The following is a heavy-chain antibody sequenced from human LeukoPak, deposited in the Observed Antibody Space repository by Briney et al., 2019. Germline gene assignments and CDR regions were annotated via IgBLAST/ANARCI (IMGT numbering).Heavy chain of an antibody. V-gene: IGHV1-69*06. J-gene: IGHJ4*02. Sequence: ASVKVSCKASGGTFSSYAISWVRQAPGQGLEWMGGIIPIFGTANYAQKFQGRVTITADKSTSTAYMELSSLRSEDTAVYYCARVIGIRGGNYWGQGTLVTVSS. CDR3: ARVIGIRGGNY. D-gene: IGHD2-21*01. CDR1: GGTFSSYA. CDR2: IIPIFGTA.